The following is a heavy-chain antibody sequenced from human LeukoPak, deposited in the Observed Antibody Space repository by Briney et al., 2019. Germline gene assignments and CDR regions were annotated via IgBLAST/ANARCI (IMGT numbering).Heavy chain of an antibody. D-gene: IGHD3-22*01. Sequence: QPGGSLRLSCAASGFTFSSYGMHWVRQAPGKGLEWVVFIRYDGSNKYYADSVKGRFTISRDNSKNTMYLQMNSLRAEDTAVYYCAKDQYYYDSSGDWGAFDIWGQGTMVTVSS. CDR1: GFTFSSYG. CDR2: IRYDGSNK. CDR3: AKDQYYYDSSGDWGAFDI. V-gene: IGHV3-30*02. J-gene: IGHJ3*02.